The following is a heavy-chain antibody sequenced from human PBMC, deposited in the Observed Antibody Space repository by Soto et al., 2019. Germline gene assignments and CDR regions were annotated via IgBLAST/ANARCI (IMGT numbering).Heavy chain of an antibody. V-gene: IGHV4-59*01. CDR3: ARDRGCSSTSCSLRTWFAP. J-gene: IGHJ5*02. D-gene: IGHD2-2*01. Sequence: PSETLSLTCTVSGGSISSYYWSWIRQPPGKGLEWIGYIYYSGSTNYNPSLKSRVTISVDTSKNQFSLKLSSVTAADTAVYYCARDRGCSSTSCSLRTWFAPWGQGTLVTVSS. CDR1: GGSISSYY. CDR2: IYYSGST.